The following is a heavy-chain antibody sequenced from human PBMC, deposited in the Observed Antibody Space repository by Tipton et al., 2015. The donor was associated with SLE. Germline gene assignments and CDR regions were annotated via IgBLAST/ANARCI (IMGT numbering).Heavy chain of an antibody. Sequence: TLSLTCTVSGGSISSYYWNWIRQPPGKALEWIGYIADSGRTNYNPSLKSRVTMSVDTSKNQFSLKVNSVTAADTAVYYCARLTYYHDSRGAFDIWGQGTMVTVSS. D-gene: IGHD3-22*01. CDR3: ARLTYYHDSRGAFDI. CDR2: IADSGRT. V-gene: IGHV4-59*01. CDR1: GGSISSYY. J-gene: IGHJ3*02.